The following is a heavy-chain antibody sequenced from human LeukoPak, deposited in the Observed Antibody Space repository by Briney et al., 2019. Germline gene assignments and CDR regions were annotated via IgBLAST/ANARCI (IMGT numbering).Heavy chain of an antibody. CDR2: TSSSDAGT. CDR1: GFPLSSYA. CDR3: ASRYYDILTGYSYFDY. J-gene: IGHJ4*02. V-gene: IGHV3-23*01. D-gene: IGHD3-9*01. Sequence: GGSLRLSCAAFGFPLSSYAMSWVRQAPGKGLEWVSATSSSDAGTYHADSVRGRFTISRDNSKNTLYLQMNSLRAEDTAVYYCASRYYDILTGYSYFDYWGQGTLVTVSS.